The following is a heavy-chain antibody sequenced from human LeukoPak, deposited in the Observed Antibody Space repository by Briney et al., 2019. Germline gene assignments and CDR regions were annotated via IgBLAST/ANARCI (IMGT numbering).Heavy chain of an antibody. CDR3: AKGMSGYCSSTSCYISQGFDP. V-gene: IGHV3-23*01. CDR2: ISGSGGST. J-gene: IGHJ5*02. CDR1: YA. D-gene: IGHD2-2*02. Sequence: YAMSWVRQAPGKGLEWVSAISGSGGSTYYADSVKGRFTISRDNSKNTLYLQMNSLRAEDTAVYYCAKGMSGYCSSTSCYISQGFDPWGQGTLVTVSS.